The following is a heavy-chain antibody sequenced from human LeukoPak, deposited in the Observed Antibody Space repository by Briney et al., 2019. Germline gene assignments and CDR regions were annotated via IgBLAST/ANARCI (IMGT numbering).Heavy chain of an antibody. J-gene: IGHJ6*02. V-gene: IGHV1-46*01. CDR1: GYTFTSYY. CDR2: INPSGGST. CDR3: ARVLTSSGYYPPRYGMDV. Sequence: ASVKASCKASGYTFTSYYMHWVRQAPGQGLEWMGIINPSGGSTSYAQKFQGRVTMTRDTSTSTVYMELSSLRSEDTAVYYCARVLTSSGYYPPRYGMDVWGQGTTVTVSS. D-gene: IGHD3-22*01.